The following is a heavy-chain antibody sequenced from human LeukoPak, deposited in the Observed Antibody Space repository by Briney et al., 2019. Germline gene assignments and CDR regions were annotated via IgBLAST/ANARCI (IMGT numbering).Heavy chain of an antibody. Sequence: GGSLRLSCAASGNYWMHWVRQAPGKGLEWVAVMWYDGSNKYYTDSVKGRFTISRDNSKNTLYLQMNSLRAEDTAVYYCAREDTSLVIAYWGQGTLVTVSS. CDR3: AREDTSLVIAY. CDR1: GNYW. J-gene: IGHJ4*02. D-gene: IGHD5-18*01. V-gene: IGHV3-33*08. CDR2: MWYDGSNK.